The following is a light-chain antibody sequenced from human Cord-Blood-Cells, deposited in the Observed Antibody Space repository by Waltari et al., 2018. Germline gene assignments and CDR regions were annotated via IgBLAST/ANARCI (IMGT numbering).Light chain of an antibody. CDR1: SSDVGGYNY. V-gene: IGLV2-14*03. CDR2: DVS. Sequence: QSALTQPASVSGSPGQSITISCTGTSSDVGGYNYVSWYQPHPGKAPKLMIYDVSNRHSGVSKRFSGSKSGNTASLTISGLQAEDEADYYCSSYTSSSTRVFGGGTKLTVL. CDR3: SSYTSSSTRV. J-gene: IGLJ3*02.